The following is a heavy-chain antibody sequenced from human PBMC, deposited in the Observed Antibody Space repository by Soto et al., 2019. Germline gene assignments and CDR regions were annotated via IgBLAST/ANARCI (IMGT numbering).Heavy chain of an antibody. Sequence: QVQLQESGPGLVKPSQTLSLTCTVSGGSISSRTSYWSWIRQHPGKGLEWIGYIYYGGDSFYNPSLKSRVTIAIDTSETHFSLKLNSGTAADTAVYFGAGGGGGGVDCWGQGTLVTVAS. V-gene: IGHV4-31*03. CDR3: AGGGGGGVDC. CDR2: IYYGGDS. J-gene: IGHJ4*02. CDR1: GGSISSRTSY. D-gene: IGHD3-16*01.